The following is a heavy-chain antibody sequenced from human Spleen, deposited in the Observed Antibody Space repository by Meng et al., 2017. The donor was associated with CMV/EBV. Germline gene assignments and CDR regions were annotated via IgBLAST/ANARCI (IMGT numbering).Heavy chain of an antibody. Sequence: GGSLRLSCAASAFTFSSYEMNWVRQAPGKGLEWVSYISSSGSDVHYADSVEGRFTISRDNAKNSLYLQMNSLRAEDTSIYYCARVQRYQLPPYTWFDPWGQGTLVTVSS. CDR3: ARVQRYQLPPYTWFDP. CDR2: ISSSGSDV. V-gene: IGHV3-48*03. D-gene: IGHD2-2*01. CDR1: AFTFSSYE. J-gene: IGHJ5*02.